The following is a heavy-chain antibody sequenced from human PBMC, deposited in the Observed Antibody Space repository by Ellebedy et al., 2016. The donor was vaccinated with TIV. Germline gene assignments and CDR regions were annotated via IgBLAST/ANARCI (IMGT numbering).Heavy chain of an antibody. CDR3: ARDQWLGRAYYFDS. CDR2: IKQDGSEK. V-gene: IGHV3-7*01. D-gene: IGHD6-19*01. J-gene: IGHJ4*02. Sequence: GGSLRLSCAASGFTSSNYWMSWVRQALGKGLEWVANIKQDGSEKYYVDSVKGRFSISRDNAKNSLYVQMNSLRDEDTAVYYCARDQWLGRAYYFDSWGQGTLVTVSS. CDR1: GFTSSNYW.